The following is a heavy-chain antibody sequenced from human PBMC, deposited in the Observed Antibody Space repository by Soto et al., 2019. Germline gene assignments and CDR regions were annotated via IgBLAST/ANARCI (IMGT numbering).Heavy chain of an antibody. CDR2: INPNSGGT. CDR1: GYTFTGYY. CDR3: ARESRGYSGYDPYYYYYYGMDV. Sequence: ASVKVSCKASGYTFTGYYMHWVRQAPGQGLEWMGWINPNSGGTNYAQKFQGWVTMTRDTSISTAYMEPSRLRSDDTAVYYCARESRGYSGYDPYYYYYYGMDVWGQGTTVTVSS. V-gene: IGHV1-2*04. D-gene: IGHD5-12*01. J-gene: IGHJ6*02.